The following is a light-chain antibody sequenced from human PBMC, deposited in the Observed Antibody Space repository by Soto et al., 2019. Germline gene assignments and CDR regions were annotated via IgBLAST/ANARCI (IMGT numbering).Light chain of an antibody. V-gene: IGKV1-39*01. J-gene: IGKJ5*01. Sequence: DIQMTQSPSSLSASVGDRVTITCRASQSISSYLNWYQQKPGKAPKLLIYAASSLQSGVPSRFSGSGSGTDFTLTISSLQPEDFAIYYCQQSYSTPPTTFGQGTRLEIK. CDR2: AAS. CDR3: QQSYSTPPTT. CDR1: QSISSY.